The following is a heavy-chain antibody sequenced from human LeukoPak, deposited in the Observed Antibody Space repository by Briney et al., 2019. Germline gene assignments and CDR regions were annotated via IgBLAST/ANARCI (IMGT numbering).Heavy chain of an antibody. V-gene: IGHV1-24*01. Sequence: ASVKVSCKVSGYTLTELSMHWVQQAPGKGLEWMGGFDPEDGETIYAQKFQGRVTMTEDTSTDTAYMELSSLRSEDTAVYYRATSRQQLVTFDYWGQGTLVTVSS. J-gene: IGHJ4*02. D-gene: IGHD6-13*01. CDR1: GYTLTELS. CDR2: FDPEDGET. CDR3: ATSRQQLVTFDY.